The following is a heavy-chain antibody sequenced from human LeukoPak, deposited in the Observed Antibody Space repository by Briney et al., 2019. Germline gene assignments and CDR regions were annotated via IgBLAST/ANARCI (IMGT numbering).Heavy chain of an antibody. V-gene: IGHV3-30*07. Sequence: GGSLRLSCAASGFTFSSYAMHWVRQAPGKGLEWVAVISYDGSNKYYADSVKGRFTISRDNSKNTLYLQMNSLRAEDTAVYYCARGRPRYCSSTSCYFTPVMDVWGQGTTVTVSS. D-gene: IGHD2-2*01. J-gene: IGHJ6*02. CDR3: ARGRPRYCSSTSCYFTPVMDV. CDR2: ISYDGSNK. CDR1: GFTFSSYA.